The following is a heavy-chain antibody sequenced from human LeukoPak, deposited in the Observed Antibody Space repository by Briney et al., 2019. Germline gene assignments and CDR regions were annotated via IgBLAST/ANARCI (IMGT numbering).Heavy chain of an antibody. CDR1: GGSISSSDYY. V-gene: IGHV4-39*01. D-gene: IGHD5-18*01. Sequence: SETLSLTCPVSGGSISSSDYYWGWIRQPPGKGLEWIGSIYYSGNTYYNPSLKSRVTISVDTSKNQFSLRLSFATAADTAVYYCARYPTAMVSFDYWGQGTLVTVSS. CDR3: ARYPTAMVSFDY. CDR2: IYYSGNT. J-gene: IGHJ4*02.